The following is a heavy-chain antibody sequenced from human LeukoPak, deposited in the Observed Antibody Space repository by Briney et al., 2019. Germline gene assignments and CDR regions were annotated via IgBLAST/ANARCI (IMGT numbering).Heavy chain of an antibody. Sequence: PGGSLRLSCAASGFTFSSYAMHWVRQAPGKGLEWVAVISEDGINKYYADSVKGRFTISRDNSKNTLYLQMNSLRAEDTAVYYCARDRGSGIGVRGDAFDIWGQGTMVTVSS. D-gene: IGHD3-10*01. CDR3: ARDRGSGIGVRGDAFDI. V-gene: IGHV3-30-3*01. J-gene: IGHJ3*02. CDR2: ISEDGINK. CDR1: GFTFSSYA.